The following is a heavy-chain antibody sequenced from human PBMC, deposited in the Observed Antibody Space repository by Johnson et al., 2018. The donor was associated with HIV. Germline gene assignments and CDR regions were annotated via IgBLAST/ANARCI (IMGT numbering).Heavy chain of an antibody. CDR3: ARRGNYLADAFDI. CDR2: INSDGSST. D-gene: IGHD1-7*01. J-gene: IGHJ3*02. CDR1: GFTFSRYW. Sequence: VQLVESGGGLIQPGGSLRLSCAASGFTFSRYWMHWVRQAPGKGLVWVSRINSDGSSTNYADSVKGRFTISRDNAKNTLYLQMNSLRAEDTAVYYCARRGNYLADAFDIWGQGTMVTVSS. V-gene: IGHV3-74*01.